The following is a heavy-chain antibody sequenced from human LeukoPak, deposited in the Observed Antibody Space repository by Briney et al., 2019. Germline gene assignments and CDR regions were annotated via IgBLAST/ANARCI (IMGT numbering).Heavy chain of an antibody. D-gene: IGHD4-11*01. CDR1: GFTFSSYA. CDR3: ARERLHRGPYYFDY. V-gene: IGHV3-23*01. Sequence: GGSLRLSCAASGFTFSSYAMSWVRQPPGKGLQWVSAISGSGGSTNYADSVKGRFTISRDNSKNTLYLQMNSLRAEDTAVYYCARERLHRGPYYFDYWGQGTLVTVSS. CDR2: ISGSGGST. J-gene: IGHJ4*02.